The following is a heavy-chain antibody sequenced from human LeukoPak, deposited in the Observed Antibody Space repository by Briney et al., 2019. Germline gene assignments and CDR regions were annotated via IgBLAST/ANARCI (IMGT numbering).Heavy chain of an antibody. CDR3: ARADPAVAGFDY. D-gene: IGHD6-19*01. J-gene: IGHJ4*02. V-gene: IGHV4-59*01. Sequence: SETLSLTCTVSGDSISSYYWSWIRQPPGKGLEWIGYIYYSGSTTYNPSLKSRVTISVDTSKNQFSLKLSSVTAADTAVYYCARADPAVAGFDYWGQGTLVTVSS. CDR2: IYYSGST. CDR1: GDSISSYY.